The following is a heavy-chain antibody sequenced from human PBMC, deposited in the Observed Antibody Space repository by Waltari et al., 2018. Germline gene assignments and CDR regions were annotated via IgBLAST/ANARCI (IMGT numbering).Heavy chain of an antibody. CDR3: VAEASDGDYYDSSGYYHFDY. D-gene: IGHD3-22*01. Sequence: QVQLVQSGAEVKKPGSSVKVSCKASGGTFSSYAISWVRQAPGQGLEWMGGIIPIFGTANYAQKFQGRVTITADESTSTAYMELSSLRSEDTAVYYCVAEASDGDYYDSSGYYHFDYWGQGTLVTVSS. V-gene: IGHV1-69*01. CDR1: GGTFSSYA. CDR2: IIPIFGTA. J-gene: IGHJ4*02.